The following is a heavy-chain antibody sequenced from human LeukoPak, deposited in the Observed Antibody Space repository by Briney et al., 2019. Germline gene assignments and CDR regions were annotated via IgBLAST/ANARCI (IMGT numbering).Heavy chain of an antibody. V-gene: IGHV3-30*09. D-gene: IGHD4-23*01. CDR3: ARGAYGRANSRYFYGLDV. J-gene: IGHJ6*02. CDR2: ISYDGSDQ. Sequence: GGSLRLSCAASGFIFTTYTMHWVRQAPGKGLEWVAVISYDGSDQYYADSVKGRFAISRDNLKNTLYLQMDRLRAEDTAVYYCARGAYGRANSRYFYGLDVWGQGATVTVS. CDR1: GFIFTTYT.